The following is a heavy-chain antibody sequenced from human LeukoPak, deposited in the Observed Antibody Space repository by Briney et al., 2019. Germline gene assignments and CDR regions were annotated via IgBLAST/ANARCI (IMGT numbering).Heavy chain of an antibody. V-gene: IGHV3-23*01. J-gene: IGHJ4*02. Sequence: GGSLRLSCAASGFTFGTYDMYWIRQAPGKGLECVSSISRGGAYTYYADSVKGRFTISRDDSRNTLYLQMNSLRAEDTAVYYCSKKGQADNDGKPDWGQGTLVTVSS. CDR1: GFTFGTYD. CDR3: SKKGQADNDGKPD. D-gene: IGHD1-1*01. CDR2: ISRGGAYT.